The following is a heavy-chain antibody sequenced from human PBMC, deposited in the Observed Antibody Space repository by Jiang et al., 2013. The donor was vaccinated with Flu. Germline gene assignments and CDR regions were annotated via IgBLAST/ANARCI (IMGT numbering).Heavy chain of an antibody. CDR3: ARGSYPDYDILTGYLGGWFDP. D-gene: IGHD3-9*01. V-gene: IGHV1-8*01. CDR2: MNPNSGNT. Sequence: KVSCKASGYTFTSYDINWVRQATGQGLEWMGWMNPNSGNTGYAQKFQGRVTMTRNTSISTAYMELSSLRSEDTAVYYCARGSYPDYDILTGYLGGWFDPWGQGTLVTVSS. J-gene: IGHJ5*02. CDR1: GYTFTSYD.